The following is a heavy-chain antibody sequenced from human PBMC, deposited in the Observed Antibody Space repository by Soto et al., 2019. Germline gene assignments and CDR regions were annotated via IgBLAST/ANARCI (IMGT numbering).Heavy chain of an antibody. V-gene: IGHV3-74*01. CDR3: ARGVPRVYGMDV. D-gene: IGHD6-6*01. CDR2: INGDETTV. Sequence: GGSLRLSCAASGFTFSTYWMRWVRQTPGEGLVWVSRINGDETTVNYADSVEGRFTISRDNAKNTLYLQMSSLRADDTAVYYCARGVPRVYGMDVWGQGTTVTVSS. CDR1: GFTFSTYW. J-gene: IGHJ6*02.